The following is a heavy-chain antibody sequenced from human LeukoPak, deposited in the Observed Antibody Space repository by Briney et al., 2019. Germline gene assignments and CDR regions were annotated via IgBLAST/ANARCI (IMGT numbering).Heavy chain of an antibody. D-gene: IGHD2-15*01. J-gene: IGHJ6*02. CDR2: ITSSSSYI. V-gene: IGHV3-21*01. CDR3: ARDGGYCSGGSCYYYGMDV. CDR1: GFTFSSYT. Sequence: KSGGSLRLSCAASGFTFSSYTINWVRQAPGKGLEWVSSITSSSSYIYYADSLKGRFTISRDNAKNSLYLQMNSLRAEDTAVYYCARDGGYCSGGSCYYYGMDVWGQGTTVTVSS.